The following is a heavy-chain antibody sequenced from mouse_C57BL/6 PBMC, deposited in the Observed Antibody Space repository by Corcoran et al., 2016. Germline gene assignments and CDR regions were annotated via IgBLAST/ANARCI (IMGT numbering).Heavy chain of an antibody. V-gene: IGHV9-3*01. Sequence: QIQLVQSGPELKKPGETVKISCKASGYTFTTYGMSWVKQAPGKGLKWMGWINTYSGVPTYADDFKGRFAFSLETSASTAYLQINNLKNEDTATYVCAYYDSFAYWGQGTLVTVSA. CDR2: INTYSGVP. D-gene: IGHD2-4*01. J-gene: IGHJ3*01. CDR3: AYYDSFAY. CDR1: GYTFTTYG.